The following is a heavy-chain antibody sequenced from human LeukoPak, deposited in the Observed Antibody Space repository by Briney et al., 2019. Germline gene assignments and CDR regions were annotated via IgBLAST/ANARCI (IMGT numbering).Heavy chain of an antibody. J-gene: IGHJ5*02. CDR3: AREATYASYNWFDP. V-gene: IGHV1-69*01. D-gene: IGHD2-8*01. CDR2: IIPIFGTA. Sequence: ASVTVSCKASGGTFSSYAISWVRQAPAQGLEWVGGIIPIFGTANYAQKFQGRVTITAYESTSTAYMELSSLRSEDTAVYYCAREATYASYNWFDPWGQGTLVTVSS. CDR1: GGTFSSYA.